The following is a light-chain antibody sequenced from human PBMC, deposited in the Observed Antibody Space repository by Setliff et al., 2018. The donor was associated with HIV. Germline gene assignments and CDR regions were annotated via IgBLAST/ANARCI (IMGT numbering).Light chain of an antibody. CDR3: TSYAGSNNLGV. Sequence: QSALAQPPSASGSPEQSVTISCTGTSSDVGGYNYVSWYQQIPGKAPKLMIYEVSKRPSGVPDRFSGSKSGNTASLTVSALQAEDEADYYCTSYAGSNNLGVFGTGTKVTVL. CDR2: EVS. V-gene: IGLV2-8*01. CDR1: SSDVGGYNY. J-gene: IGLJ1*01.